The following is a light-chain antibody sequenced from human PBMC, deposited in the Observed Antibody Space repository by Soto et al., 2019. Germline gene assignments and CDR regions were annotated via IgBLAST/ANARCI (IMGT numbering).Light chain of an antibody. J-gene: IGLJ1*01. Sequence: LTQPHSVSESPGKTVTISCTRSSGSIASNYVQWYQQRPGTAPKLLIYGNSNRPSGVPDRFSGSKSGTSASLAITGLQAEDEADYYCQSYDSSLRGVFGTGTKLTVL. V-gene: IGLV1-40*01. CDR2: GNS. CDR3: QSYDSSLRGV. CDR1: SGSIASNY.